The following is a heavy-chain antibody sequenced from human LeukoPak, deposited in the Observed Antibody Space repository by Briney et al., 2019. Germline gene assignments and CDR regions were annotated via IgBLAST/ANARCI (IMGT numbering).Heavy chain of an antibody. CDR1: RFTFSSYV. CDR2: ISSSDSTI. J-gene: IGHJ4*02. V-gene: IGHV3-48*02. D-gene: IGHD1-14*01. Sequence: GGSPTLFNADSRFTFSSYVTNWGRQAPGKGLEWVSYISSSDSTIYYADSGKGRFTISRDNAKNSLYLQMNSLRDEDTAVYYCATGLNDYWGQGTPFTVSS. CDR3: ATGLNDY.